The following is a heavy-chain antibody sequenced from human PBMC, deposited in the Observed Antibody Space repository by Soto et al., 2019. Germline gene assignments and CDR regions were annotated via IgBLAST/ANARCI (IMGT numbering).Heavy chain of an antibody. CDR2: IIPIFGTA. V-gene: IGHV1-69*01. J-gene: IGHJ5*02. D-gene: IGHD3-16*02. CDR1: GGTFSSYA. Sequence: QVQLVQSGAEVKKPGSSVKVSCNASGGTFSSYAISWVRQAPGQGLEWMGGIIPIFGTANYAAKFQGRVTITADDPKRTAYMELSSLRSEDTAVYSFATERRAYDYVWGSYRFNWFAPWGQGTLVTVSS. CDR3: ATERRAYDYVWGSYRFNWFAP.